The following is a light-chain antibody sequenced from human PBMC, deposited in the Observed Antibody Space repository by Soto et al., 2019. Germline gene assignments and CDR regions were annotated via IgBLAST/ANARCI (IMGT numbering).Light chain of an antibody. CDR2: ASS. J-gene: IGKJ4*01. Sequence: DIQMTQSPSSVSASVGDRVTITCRASQGINNWLAWYQQKPGRAPKLLIYASSNLQSGVPSRFSGSGSGTDFTLTISTLQPEDFATYYCQHSNNFPRTFGGGTKVEIK. V-gene: IGKV1-12*01. CDR1: QGINNW. CDR3: QHSNNFPRT.